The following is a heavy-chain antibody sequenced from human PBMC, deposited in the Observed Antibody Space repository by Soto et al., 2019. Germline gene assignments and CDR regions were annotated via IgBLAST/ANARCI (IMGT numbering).Heavy chain of an antibody. CDR3: ARTKDIVATEYYYYGMDV. D-gene: IGHD5-12*01. CDR2: ISSSSSTI. J-gene: IGHJ6*02. Sequence: GGSLRLSCAPSGFTFSSYVMNWVRQAPGKGLEWVSYISSSSSTIYYADSVKGRFTISRDNAKNSLYLQMNSLRDEDTAVYYCARTKDIVATEYYYYGMDVWGQGTTVTVSS. CDR1: GFTFSSYV. V-gene: IGHV3-48*02.